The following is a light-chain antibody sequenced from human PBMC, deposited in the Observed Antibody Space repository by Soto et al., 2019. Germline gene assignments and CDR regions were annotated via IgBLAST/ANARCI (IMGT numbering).Light chain of an antibody. CDR1: QSLLHSNGYNY. J-gene: IGKJ1*01. V-gene: IGKV2-28*01. CDR3: MQARQTPRT. Sequence: EIVMTQSPLSLPVTPGEPASISCRSSQSLLHSNGYNYLDWYLQKPGQSPQLLISLGSPRASGVPDRFSVSLSGTEFTLKISRVEAEDVGVYYCMQARQTPRTFGQGTKV. CDR2: LGS.